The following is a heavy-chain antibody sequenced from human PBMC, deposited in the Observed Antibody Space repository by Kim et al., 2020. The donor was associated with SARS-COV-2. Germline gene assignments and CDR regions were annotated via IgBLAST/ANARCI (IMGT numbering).Heavy chain of an antibody. CDR3: ARALINKWYEDY. D-gene: IGHD2-15*01. Sequence: YYADSVQGRFTISRDNSKSTLYLQLNSLRAEDTAVYYCARALINKWYEDYWGQGTLVTVSS. J-gene: IGHJ4*02. V-gene: IGHV3-23*01.